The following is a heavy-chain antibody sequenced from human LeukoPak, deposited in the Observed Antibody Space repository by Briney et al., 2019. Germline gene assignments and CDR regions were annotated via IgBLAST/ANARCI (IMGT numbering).Heavy chain of an antibody. CDR3: ARGPTSTIWYYYYMDV. Sequence: SETLSLTCTVSGGSISGYYWRWIRQPPGKGLEWIGYIFYSGDTNYNPPLKTRVTISLDTSKNQFSLNLSSVTAADTAVYYCARGPTSTIWYYYYMDVWGKGTTVTVSS. J-gene: IGHJ6*03. CDR1: GGSISGYY. V-gene: IGHV4-59*01. D-gene: IGHD5/OR15-5a*01. CDR2: IFYSGDT.